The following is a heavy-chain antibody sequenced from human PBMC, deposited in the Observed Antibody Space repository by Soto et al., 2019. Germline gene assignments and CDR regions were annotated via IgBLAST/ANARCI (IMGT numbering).Heavy chain of an antibody. CDR1: NGPISSRSSY. D-gene: IGHD4-17*01. V-gene: IGHV4-39*01. J-gene: IGHJ4*02. CDR2: IYYIGNT. CDR3: GGQDYGAKGYYFET. Sequence: SETLSLSCIVSNGPISSRSSYWGWIRQTPGKGLEWIGSIYYIGNTYYNPSLKSRVTISIDTSKTQFSLKMNSVTAADTAVYFCGGQDYGAKGYYFETWGQGALVT.